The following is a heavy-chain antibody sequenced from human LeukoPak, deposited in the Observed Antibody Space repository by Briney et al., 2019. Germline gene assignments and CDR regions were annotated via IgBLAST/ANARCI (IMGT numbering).Heavy chain of an antibody. CDR1: GGSISSGGYS. D-gene: IGHD2-2*01. CDR2: IYHSGST. CDR3: ARGEVKSCLLGYCSSTPYYGMDV. V-gene: IGHV4-30-2*01. Sequence: PSETLSLTCAVSGGSISSGGYSWSWIRQPPGKGLEWIGYIYHSGSTYYNPSLKSRVTISVDRSKNQFSLKLSSVTAADTAVYYCARGEVKSCLLGYCSSTPYYGMDVWGQGTTVTVSS. J-gene: IGHJ6*02.